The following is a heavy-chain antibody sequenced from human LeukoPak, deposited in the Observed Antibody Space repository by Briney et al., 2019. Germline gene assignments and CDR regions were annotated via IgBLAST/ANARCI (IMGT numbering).Heavy chain of an antibody. D-gene: IGHD3-22*01. CDR3: AASYYYDSSGYYSNFDY. J-gene: IGHJ4*02. CDR2: INHSGST. V-gene: IGHV4-34*01. Sequence: PSETLSLTCAVYGGSFSGYYWSWIRQPPGKGLEWIGEINHSGSTNYNPSLKSRVTISVDTSKNQFSLKLSSVTAADTAVYYCAASYYYDSSGYYSNFDYWGQGTLVTVSS. CDR1: GGSFSGYY.